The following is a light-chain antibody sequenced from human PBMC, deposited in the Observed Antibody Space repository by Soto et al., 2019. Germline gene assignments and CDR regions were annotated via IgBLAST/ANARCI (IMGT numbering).Light chain of an antibody. J-gene: IGLJ1*01. Sequence: QSALTQPASVSGSPGQSITISCTGTSSDVGGYNYVSWYQQHPGKAPKLMIYEVSNRPSGVSSRISGSKSGNTASLTISGLQAEDEADYYCSSYTSSSTLVFGTGTKLTVL. CDR2: EVS. V-gene: IGLV2-14*01. CDR3: SSYTSSSTLV. CDR1: SSDVGGYNY.